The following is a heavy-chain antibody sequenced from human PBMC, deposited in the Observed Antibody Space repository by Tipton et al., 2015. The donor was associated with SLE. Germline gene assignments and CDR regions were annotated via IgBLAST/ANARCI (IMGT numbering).Heavy chain of an antibody. Sequence: TLSLTCSVSGVSISNSSYYWSWIRQYPGKGLEWIGYIHESGTSFHNPSLRSRLTILIHMSTNQFSLQLTSVTAADTAVYFCTRHYSGTYNWGQGTLATVSS. CDR1: GVSISNSSYY. J-gene: IGHJ4*02. CDR3: TRHYSGTYN. CDR2: IHESGTS. D-gene: IGHD1-26*01. V-gene: IGHV4-31*03.